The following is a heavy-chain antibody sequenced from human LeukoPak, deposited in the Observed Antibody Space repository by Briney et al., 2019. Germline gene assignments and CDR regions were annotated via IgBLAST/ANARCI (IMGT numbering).Heavy chain of an antibody. CDR1: GFTFSGFW. V-gene: IGHV3-7*03. Sequence: GGSLRLSCAVSGFTFSGFWMSWSRLAPGKGLEWVASINSDGSEGYYADVVKGRFTISRDSAKNSLYLQINSLRAEDTAVYYCARSSYSSSSSVWGQGTMVTVSS. D-gene: IGHD6-6*01. CDR2: INSDGSEG. J-gene: IGHJ3*01. CDR3: ARSSYSSSSSV.